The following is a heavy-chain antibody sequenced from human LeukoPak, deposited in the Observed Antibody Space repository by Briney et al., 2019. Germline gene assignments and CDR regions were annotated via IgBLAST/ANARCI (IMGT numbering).Heavy chain of an antibody. V-gene: IGHV3-23*01. D-gene: IGHD3-16*01. CDR3: AKNLFGSEAFSWYFDL. J-gene: IGHJ2*01. Sequence: GGSLRLSCAAFGFTFSSDGMSWVRQAPGKGLEWVSSISASGGGTVYADSVKGWVTISRDNSKNTLYLQMYDLRVEDTAVYSCAKNLFGSEAFSWYFDLWGRGTLVTVSS. CDR1: GFTFSSDG. CDR2: ISASGGGT.